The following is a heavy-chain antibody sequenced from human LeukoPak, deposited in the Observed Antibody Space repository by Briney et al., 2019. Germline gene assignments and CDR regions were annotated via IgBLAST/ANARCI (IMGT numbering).Heavy chain of an antibody. CDR2: INPNSGAT. CDR3: ARRMATSRGAFDI. V-gene: IGHV1-2*02. D-gene: IGHD5-24*01. CDR1: EYTFTGYF. J-gene: IGHJ3*02. Sequence: ASVMVSCKASEYTFTGYFIDWVRQAPGQGLEWMGWINPNSGATNYAQKFQGRVTVTRDTSISTAYMELTRLASDDAAVYYCARRMATSRGAFDIWGQGTLVTVSS.